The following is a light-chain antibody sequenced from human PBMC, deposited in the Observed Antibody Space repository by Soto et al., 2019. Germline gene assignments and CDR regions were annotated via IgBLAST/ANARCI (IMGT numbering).Light chain of an antibody. CDR3: YSFTSSNTYV. CDR2: EVS. Sequence: QSALTQPPSVSGSPGQSVTISCTGTSSDVGSYNRVSWYQQPPGTAPKVMIYEVSNRPSGVPDRFPGSKSGNTASLTISGLQPEDEADYYCYSFTSSNTYVFGTGTKLTVL. V-gene: IGLV2-18*02. CDR1: SSDVGSYNR. J-gene: IGLJ1*01.